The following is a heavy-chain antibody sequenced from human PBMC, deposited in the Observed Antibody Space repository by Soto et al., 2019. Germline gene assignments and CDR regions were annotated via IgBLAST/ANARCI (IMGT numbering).Heavy chain of an antibody. D-gene: IGHD5-12*01. Sequence: PSETLSLTCTVSGGSISSYYWSWIRQPPGKGLEWIGYIYYSGSTNYNPSLKSRVTISVDTSKNQFSLKLSSVTAADTAVYYCARARYSGYDLRLDYWGQGTLVTVSS. CDR1: GGSISSYY. V-gene: IGHV4-59*01. CDR3: ARARYSGYDLRLDY. J-gene: IGHJ4*02. CDR2: IYYSGST.